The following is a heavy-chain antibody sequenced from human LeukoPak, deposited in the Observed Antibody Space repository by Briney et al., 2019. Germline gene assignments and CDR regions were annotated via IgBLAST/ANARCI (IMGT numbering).Heavy chain of an antibody. CDR2: IWNDGSNE. V-gene: IGHV3-33*08. J-gene: IGHJ4*02. D-gene: IGHD5-18*01. Sequence: LAGGSLRLSCAVSGFTFSSNRMSWVRQAPGKGLEWVAVIWNDGSNEYYADSVKGRFTISRDNSKNTLYLQMNSLRADDTAVYHCARERIYTTMASDLAYWGQGTLVTVSS. CDR1: GFTFSSNR. CDR3: ARERIYTTMASDLAY.